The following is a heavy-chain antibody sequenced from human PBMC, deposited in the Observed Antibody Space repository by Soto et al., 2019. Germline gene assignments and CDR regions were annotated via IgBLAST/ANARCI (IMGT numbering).Heavy chain of an antibody. J-gene: IGHJ5*02. CDR2: ISGSGGST. V-gene: IGHV3-23*01. CDR3: AKDGEARDIVVVPAAPRFDP. D-gene: IGHD2-2*01. Sequence: GGSLRLSCAASGFTFSSYAMSWVRQAPGKGLEWVSAISGSGGSTYYADSVKGRFTISRDNSKNTLYLQMNSLRAEDTAVYYCAKDGEARDIVVVPAAPRFDPWGQGTLVTVSS. CDR1: GFTFSSYA.